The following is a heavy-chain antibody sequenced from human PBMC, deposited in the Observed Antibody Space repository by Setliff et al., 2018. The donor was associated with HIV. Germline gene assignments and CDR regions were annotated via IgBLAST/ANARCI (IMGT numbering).Heavy chain of an antibody. CDR2: INYSGST. Sequence: SETLSLTCTVSGGSISTYYWSWIRQSPGKGLEWIGYINYSGSTSYNPSLKTRVTISVDTSKKQFSLKVRSVTAADTAIYYCARDNFDVWGQGILVTVS. CDR3: ARDNFDV. CDR1: GGSISTYY. J-gene: IGHJ4*01. V-gene: IGHV4-59*01.